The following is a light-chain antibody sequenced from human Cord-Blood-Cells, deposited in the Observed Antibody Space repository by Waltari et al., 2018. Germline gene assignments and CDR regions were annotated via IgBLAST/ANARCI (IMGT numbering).Light chain of an antibody. CDR2: DAS. Sequence: EIVLTQSPATLSWSPGERATLSCRASQSVSSYLAWYQQKPGQAPRLLIYDASNRATGIPARFSGSGSGTDFTLTISSLEPEDFAVYYCQQRSNWPPQITFGQGTRLEIK. V-gene: IGKV3-11*01. CDR3: QQRSNWPPQIT. J-gene: IGKJ5*01. CDR1: QSVSSY.